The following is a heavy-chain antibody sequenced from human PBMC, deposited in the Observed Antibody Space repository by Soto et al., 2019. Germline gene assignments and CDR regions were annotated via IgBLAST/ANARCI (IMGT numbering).Heavy chain of an antibody. D-gene: IGHD6-6*01. J-gene: IGHJ6*02. CDR2: IDPSDSYT. Sequence: GESLKISCKGSGYSFTSYRISWVRQMPGKGLEWMGRIDPSDSYTNYSPSFQGHVTVSADKSISTAYLQWSSLKASDTAMYYCASQSIAARQNGMDVWGQGTTVTVSS. CDR1: GYSFTSYR. V-gene: IGHV5-10-1*01. CDR3: ASQSIAARQNGMDV.